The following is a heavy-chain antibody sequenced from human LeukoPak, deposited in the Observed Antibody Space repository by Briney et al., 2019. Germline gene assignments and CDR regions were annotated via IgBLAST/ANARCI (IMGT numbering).Heavy chain of an antibody. CDR2: MNPNSGNT. J-gene: IGHJ4*02. CDR1: GYTFTGYY. CDR3: ARARGYSYGYSDY. Sequence: ASVKVSCKASGYTFTGYYMHWVRQAPGQGLEWMGWMNPNSGNTGFAQKFQGRVTMTRNTSKSTAYMELSSLTSEDTAVYYCARARGYSYGYSDYWGQGTLVTVSS. V-gene: IGHV1-8*02. D-gene: IGHD5-18*01.